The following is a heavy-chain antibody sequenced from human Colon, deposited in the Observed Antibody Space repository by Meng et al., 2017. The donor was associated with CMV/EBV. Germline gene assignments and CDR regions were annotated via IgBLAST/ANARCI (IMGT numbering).Heavy chain of an antibody. J-gene: IGHJ4*02. CDR2: IWYDGNNK. D-gene: IGHD1-14*01. V-gene: IGHV3-33*08. CDR3: ARCHDDSPGNSYYVDF. Sequence: GESLKISCAASGFTFSNYGMHWVRQAPGKGLEWVAIIWYDGNNKVYAESVKGRFTVSRDNSKNTLYLEMSSLRAEDTVVYYCARCHDDSPGNSYYVDFWGQGTLVTSPQ. CDR1: GFTFSNYG.